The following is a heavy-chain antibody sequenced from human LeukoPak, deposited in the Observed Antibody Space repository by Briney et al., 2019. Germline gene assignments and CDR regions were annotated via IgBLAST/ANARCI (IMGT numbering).Heavy chain of an antibody. CDR3: ARDLAAWDV. Sequence: PGGSLRLSCAASGFTFSNYWMSWVRQAPGNGLEWVANINPDGSEKYSVDSVTGRFTISRDNAENTVFLQMNSLRAEDSAVYYCARDLAAWDVWGNGTTVTVSS. J-gene: IGHJ6*04. CDR1: GFTFSNYW. V-gene: IGHV3-7*01. CDR2: INPDGSEK.